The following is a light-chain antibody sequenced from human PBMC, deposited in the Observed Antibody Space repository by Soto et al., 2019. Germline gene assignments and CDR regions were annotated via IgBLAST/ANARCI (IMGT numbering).Light chain of an antibody. CDR2: DAS. V-gene: IGKV3D-20*02. CDR1: HIVSSSY. J-gene: IGKJ4*01. CDR3: QQRSNWPPVT. Sequence: EVVLTQSPGTLSLSPGERATLSCRAGHIVSSSYLAWYQQKPGQAPRLLIYDASNRATGIPARFSGSGSGTDFTLTISSLEPEDFGVYYCQQRSNWPPVTFGGGTKVDIK.